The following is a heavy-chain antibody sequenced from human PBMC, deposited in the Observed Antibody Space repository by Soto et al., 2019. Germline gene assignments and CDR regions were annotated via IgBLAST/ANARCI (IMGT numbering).Heavy chain of an antibody. CDR1: GYTFTSYG. V-gene: IGHV1-18*01. CDR2: ISAYNGNT. J-gene: IGHJ4*02. Sequence: QVQLVQSGAEVKKPGASVKVSCKASGYTFTSYGISWVRQAPGQGLEWMGWISAYNGNTNYAQKPQGRVTMTTDTSTSTAYMERRRLRSDDTAVYYCARDKIAVAGNPSPHDYWGQGTLVTVSS. CDR3: ARDKIAVAGNPSPHDY. D-gene: IGHD6-19*01.